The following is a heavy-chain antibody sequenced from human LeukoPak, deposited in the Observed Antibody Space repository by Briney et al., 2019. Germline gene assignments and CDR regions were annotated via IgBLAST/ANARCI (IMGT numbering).Heavy chain of an antibody. D-gene: IGHD5-18*01. Sequence: ASVKVSCKASGYTFTSYGISWVRQAPGQGLEWMGWISAYNGNTNYAQKLQGRVTMTTDTSTSTAYMELRSLRSDDTAVYYCARVANIQLWFHENYYYYYMDVWGKGTTVTVSS. CDR3: ARVANIQLWFHENYYYYYMDV. V-gene: IGHV1-18*01. CDR2: ISAYNGNT. J-gene: IGHJ6*03. CDR1: GYTFTSYG.